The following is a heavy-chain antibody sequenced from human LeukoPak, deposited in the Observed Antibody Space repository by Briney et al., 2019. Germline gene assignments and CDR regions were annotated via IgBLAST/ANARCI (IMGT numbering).Heavy chain of an antibody. D-gene: IGHD1-1*01. V-gene: IGHV3-53*04. CDR1: GFTVSSNY. CDR3: ARVDTTLSYKLDY. J-gene: IGHJ4*02. Sequence: GGSLRLSCAAFGFTVSSNYMSCVRQAPGKGLEWVSVIYSAGSTYNADSVKGRFTISRHNSKNTVYVRMDNLRPEDTAVYYCARVDTTLSYKLDYWGQGTLVTVSS. CDR2: IYSAGST.